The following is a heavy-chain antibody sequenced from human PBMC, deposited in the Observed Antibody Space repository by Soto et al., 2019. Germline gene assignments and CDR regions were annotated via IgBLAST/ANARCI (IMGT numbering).Heavy chain of an antibody. D-gene: IGHD3-22*01. CDR1: GFTFSSYG. Sequence: GSLRLSCAASGFTFSSYGMHWVRQAPGKGLEWVAVIWYDGSNKYYADSVKGRFTISRDNSKNTLYLQMNSLRAEDTAVYYCARDRTPSYYYDSSGYETDWFDPWGQGTLVTVSS. V-gene: IGHV3-33*01. CDR2: IWYDGSNK. CDR3: ARDRTPSYYYDSSGYETDWFDP. J-gene: IGHJ5*02.